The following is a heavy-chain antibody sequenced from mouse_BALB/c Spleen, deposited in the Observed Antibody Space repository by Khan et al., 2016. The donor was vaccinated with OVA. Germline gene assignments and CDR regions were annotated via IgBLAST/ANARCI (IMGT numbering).Heavy chain of an antibody. D-gene: IGHD1-1*01. Sequence: EVELVESGGGLVKPGGSLKLSCAASGFTFSSYAMSWVRQTSEKRLEWVASIGSGGSTYYSDSVKGRFTISRDNARNILYLQMSSLSSEDTAMYYCARVYGSSGFDYWGQGTTLTVSS. CDR1: GFTFSSYA. CDR2: IGSGGST. CDR3: ARVYGSSGFDY. J-gene: IGHJ2*01. V-gene: IGHV5-6-5*01.